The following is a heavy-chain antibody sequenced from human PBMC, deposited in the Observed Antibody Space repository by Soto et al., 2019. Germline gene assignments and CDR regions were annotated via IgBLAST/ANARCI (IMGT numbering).Heavy chain of an antibody. CDR2: IYHSGST. CDR3: ASGLVTTLHY. D-gene: IGHD4-17*01. J-gene: IGHJ4*02. V-gene: IGHV4-30-2*01. Sequence: SETLSLTCAVSGGSVSSGGYSWSWIRQPPGKGLEWIGYIYHSGSTYYNPSLKSRVTISVDRSKNQFSLKLSSVTAADTAVYYCASGLVTTLHYWGQGTLVTVSS. CDR1: GGSVSSGGYS.